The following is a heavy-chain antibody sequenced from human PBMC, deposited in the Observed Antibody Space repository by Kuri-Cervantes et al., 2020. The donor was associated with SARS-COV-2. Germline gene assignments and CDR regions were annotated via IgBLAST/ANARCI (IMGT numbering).Heavy chain of an antibody. J-gene: IGHJ3*02. CDR2: IYPGDSDT. Sequence: KVSCKGSGYSFTSYWIGWVRQMPGKGLEWMGIIYPGDSDTRYSPSFQGQVTISADKSISTAYLQWSSLKASDTAMYYCARQSSGGATRGAFDIWGQGKMVNISS. V-gene: IGHV5-51*01. D-gene: IGHD1-26*01. CDR3: ARQSSGGATRGAFDI. CDR1: GYSFTSYW.